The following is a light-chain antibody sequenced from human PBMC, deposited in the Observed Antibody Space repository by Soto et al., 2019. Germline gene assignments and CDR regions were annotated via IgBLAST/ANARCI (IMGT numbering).Light chain of an antibody. CDR1: QGISSA. CDR2: DAS. J-gene: IGKJ4*01. CDR3: QQFNNYLP. Sequence: AIQLTQSPSSLSASVGDRVTITCRASQGISSALAWYQQKPGKAPKLLIYDASSLESGVPSRFSGSGSGTDFTLTISSLQPEDFATYYCQQFNNYLPCGGGTKVEIK. V-gene: IGKV1D-13*01.